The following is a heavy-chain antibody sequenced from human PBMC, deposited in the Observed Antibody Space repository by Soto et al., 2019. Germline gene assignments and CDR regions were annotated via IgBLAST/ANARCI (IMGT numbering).Heavy chain of an antibody. J-gene: IGHJ4*02. CDR3: ASGWDPGGDYSYFDY. D-gene: IGHD4-17*01. Sequence: QVQLVQSGAEVKKPGASVKVSCKASGYTFTSYGISWVRQAPGQGLAWMGWISAYNGNTNYAQKLQGRVTMTTDTSTSTAYMELRSLRSDDTAVYYCASGWDPGGDYSYFDYWGQGTLVTVSS. CDR1: GYTFTSYG. CDR2: ISAYNGNT. V-gene: IGHV1-18*04.